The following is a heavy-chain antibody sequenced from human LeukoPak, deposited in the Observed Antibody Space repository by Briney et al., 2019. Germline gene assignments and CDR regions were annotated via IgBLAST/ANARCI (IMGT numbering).Heavy chain of an antibody. V-gene: IGHV5-51*01. CDR1: GYSFTSYW. CDR2: MYPGDSDT. Sequence: GESLKISCKASGYSFTSYWIGWVRQMPGKGLEWMGIMYPGDSDTRYSPSFQGQVTISADKSISTAYLQWNSLKASDTAMYYCARDYYDSSGYSRDAFDIWGQGTMVTVSS. D-gene: IGHD3-22*01. CDR3: ARDYYDSSGYSRDAFDI. J-gene: IGHJ3*02.